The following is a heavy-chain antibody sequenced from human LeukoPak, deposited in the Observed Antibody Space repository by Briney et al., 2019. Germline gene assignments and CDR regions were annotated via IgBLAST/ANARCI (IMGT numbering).Heavy chain of an antibody. CDR2: IWYDGSNK. V-gene: IGHV3-33*01. CDR3: ARDRQWLVYGMDV. Sequence: GGSLRLSCAASGFTFSSYGMHWVRQAPGKGLEWVAVIWYDGSNKYYADSVKGRFTISRDNSKNTLYLLMNSLRAEDTAVYYCARDRQWLVYGMDVWGQGTTVTVSS. D-gene: IGHD6-19*01. J-gene: IGHJ6*02. CDR1: GFTFSSYG.